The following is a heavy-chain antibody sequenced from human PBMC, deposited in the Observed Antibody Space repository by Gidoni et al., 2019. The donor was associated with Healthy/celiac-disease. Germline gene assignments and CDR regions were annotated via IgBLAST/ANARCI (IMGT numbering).Heavy chain of an antibody. V-gene: IGHV3-23*01. D-gene: IGHD4-17*01. J-gene: IGHJ3*02. CDR1: GFPFSSYA. Sequence: EVQLLESGGGLVQPGGSLRLSCAASGFPFSSYAMSWVRQAPGKGLEGVSAISGSGGSTYYADSVKGRFTISRDNSKNTLYLKMNSLRAEDTAVYYCAKDLDYGDYNAFDIWGQGTMVTVSS. CDR3: AKDLDYGDYNAFDI. CDR2: ISGSGGST.